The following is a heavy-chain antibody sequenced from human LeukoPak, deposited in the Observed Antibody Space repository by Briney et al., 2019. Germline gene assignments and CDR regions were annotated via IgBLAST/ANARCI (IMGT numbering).Heavy chain of an antibody. CDR3: AIAALRFPVDY. Sequence: GGSLRLSCAASGFTFSSYAMSWVRQAPGKGLEGVSAISGSGGSTYYADSVKGRFTISRDNSKKTLYLQMNSLRAEDTAVYYCAIAALRFPVDYWGQGTLVTVSS. CDR1: GFTFSSYA. CDR2: ISGSGGST. D-gene: IGHD2-15*01. J-gene: IGHJ4*02. V-gene: IGHV3-23*01.